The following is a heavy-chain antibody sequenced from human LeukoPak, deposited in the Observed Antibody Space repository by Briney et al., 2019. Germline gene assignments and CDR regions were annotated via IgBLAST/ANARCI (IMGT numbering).Heavy chain of an antibody. CDR3: TRGLLPGY. D-gene: IGHD2/OR15-2a*01. CDR1: GFTFVDYA. V-gene: IGHV3-49*04. Sequence: GGSLRLACTASGFTFVDYAMTWVRQAPGKGLEWVGFIRSNPYGGTTEYAASVKGRFTISRDDSKSIAYLQMNSLKTEDTAVYYCTRGLLPGYWGQGTLVTVSS. J-gene: IGHJ4*02. CDR2: IRSNPYGGTT.